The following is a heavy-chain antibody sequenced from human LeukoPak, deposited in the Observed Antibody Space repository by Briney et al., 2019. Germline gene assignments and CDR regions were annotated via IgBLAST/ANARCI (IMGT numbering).Heavy chain of an antibody. V-gene: IGHV1-69*13. J-gene: IGHJ4*02. CDR3: ARVDVFGWFFDY. D-gene: IGHD3-3*01. CDR1: GGTFSSYA. Sequence: SVKVSCKASGGTFSSYAISWVRQAPGQGPEWMGGIIPIFGTANYAQKFQGRVTITADESTSTAYMELSSLRSEDTAVYYCARVDVFGWFFDYWGQGTLVTVSS. CDR2: IIPIFGTA.